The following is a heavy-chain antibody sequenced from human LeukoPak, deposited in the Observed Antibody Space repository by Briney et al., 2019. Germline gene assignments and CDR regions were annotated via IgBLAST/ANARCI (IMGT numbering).Heavy chain of an antibody. Sequence: GGSLRLSCAASGYTFSRYWMHWVRQGPGKGLVWVSRINEDGSSTSYAESVRGRFTISRDNAKNALYLQMNSLRAEDAAVYYCTTDTFGARDSWGQGTLVTVSS. V-gene: IGHV3-74*01. CDR3: TTDTFGARDS. CDR2: INEDGSST. J-gene: IGHJ4*02. D-gene: IGHD3-10*01. CDR1: GYTFSRYW.